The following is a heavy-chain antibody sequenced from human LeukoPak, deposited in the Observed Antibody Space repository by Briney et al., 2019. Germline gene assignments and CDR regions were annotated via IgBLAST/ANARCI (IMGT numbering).Heavy chain of an antibody. CDR1: GFTFSSYA. CDR2: ISGSGGST. V-gene: IGHV3-23*01. D-gene: IGHD3-22*01. CDR3: ATYYDSSGYYPPDY. J-gene: IGHJ4*02. Sequence: GGSLRLSCAAAGFTFSSYAMSWVRQAPGKGLEWVSAISGSGGSTYYADSVKGRFTISRDNSKNTLYLQMNSLRAEDTAVYYCATYYDSSGYYPPDYWGQGTLVTVSS.